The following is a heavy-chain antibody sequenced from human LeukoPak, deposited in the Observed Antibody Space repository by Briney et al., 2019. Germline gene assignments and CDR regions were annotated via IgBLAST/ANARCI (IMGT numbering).Heavy chain of an antibody. D-gene: IGHD3-10*01. V-gene: IGHV3-9*02. J-gene: IGHJ6*02. CDR2: IMWRSGST. CDR3: TKDLTPGGADV. Sequence: PGGSLRLSCAVSGFTSDDHAMHWVRQALGKGLEWVAGIMWRSGSTGYGDSVKGRFTISRDNAKKSLYLQMNGLRVEDTAFYYCTKDLTPGGADVWGQGTTVTVSS. CDR1: GFTSDDHA.